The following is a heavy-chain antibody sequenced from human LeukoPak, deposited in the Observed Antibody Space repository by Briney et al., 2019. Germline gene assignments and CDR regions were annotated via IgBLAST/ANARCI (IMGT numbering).Heavy chain of an antibody. CDR1: GFTFSSYW. J-gene: IGHJ4*02. CDR3: ARSSYSKGEANDY. D-gene: IGHD4-11*01. V-gene: IGHV3-74*01. Sequence: PGGSLRLSCAASGFTFSSYWMHWVRQAPGKGLVWVSRINSDGSSTSYADSVKGRFTIPTDTAKNTLYLQMNSLRAEDTAVYYCARSSYSKGEANDYWGQGTLVTVSS. CDR2: INSDGSST.